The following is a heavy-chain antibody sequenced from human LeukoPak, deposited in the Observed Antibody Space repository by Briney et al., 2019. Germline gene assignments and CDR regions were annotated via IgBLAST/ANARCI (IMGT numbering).Heavy chain of an antibody. CDR1: GGSISSSNYY. D-gene: IGHD3-22*01. CDR2: MYYSGNT. V-gene: IGHV4-39*01. J-gene: IGHJ4*02. Sequence: PSETLSLTCTVSGGSISSSNYYWGWIRQPPGKGLEWIGSMYYSGNTFYNPSPKSRVTISVDTSKNQFSLKVSSVTAADTAVYYCARHPSYYYDSSGYYQDYWGQGTLVTVSS. CDR3: ARHPSYYYDSSGYYQDY.